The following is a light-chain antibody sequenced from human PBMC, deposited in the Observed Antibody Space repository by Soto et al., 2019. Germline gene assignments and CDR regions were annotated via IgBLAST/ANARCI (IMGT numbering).Light chain of an antibody. V-gene: IGLV2-23*01. J-gene: IGLJ1*01. CDR3: CSYAGSYTTYV. CDR2: EGN. Sequence: QSALTQPASVSGSPGQSITISCTGTSSDVGGYNYVSWYQQHPGKAPKLMIYEGNKRPSGVSNRFSGSKSGNTASLTISGLQAEDEADYYCCSYAGSYTTYVFGTGTKVTVL. CDR1: SSDVGGYNY.